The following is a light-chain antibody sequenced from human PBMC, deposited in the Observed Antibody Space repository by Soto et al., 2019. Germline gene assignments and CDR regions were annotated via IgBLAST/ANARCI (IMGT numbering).Light chain of an antibody. CDR1: QSVSNNY. CDR3: QQYGSSPIT. V-gene: IGKV3-20*01. Sequence: EIGFTQSPGTLSLSPGERATLSCRASQSVSNNYLAWYQQKPGQAPRLLIYGASNRATGIPDRFSGSGSGTDFTLTISRLEPEDFAVYYCQQYGSSPITFGQGTRLEIK. CDR2: GAS. J-gene: IGKJ5*01.